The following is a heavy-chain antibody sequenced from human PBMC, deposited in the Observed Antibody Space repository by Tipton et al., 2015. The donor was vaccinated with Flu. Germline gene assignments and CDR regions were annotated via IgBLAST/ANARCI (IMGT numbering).Heavy chain of an antibody. CDR2: VQTRGST. V-gene: IGHV4-4*07. CDR3: ATFKYSSSSGGHY. D-gene: IGHD6-6*01. Sequence: TLSLTCTVSGGSISGYYWNWIRQPAGKELEWIGRVQTRGSTIYNPSLKSRVTMSLDTSKKQFSLKLSSVSAADTAVYYCATFKYSSSSGGHYWGQGTLVTVSS. J-gene: IGHJ4*02. CDR1: GGSISGYY.